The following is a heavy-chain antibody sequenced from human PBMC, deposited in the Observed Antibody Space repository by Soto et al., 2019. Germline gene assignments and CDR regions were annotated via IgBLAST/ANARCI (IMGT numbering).Heavy chain of an antibody. CDR3: ARDRAVVVPLDYYYGMDV. CDR1: GGSISSGGYY. J-gene: IGHJ6*01. D-gene: IGHD2-2*01. V-gene: IGHV4-31*03. CDR2: IYYSGST. Sequence: SETLSLTCTVSGGSISSGGYYWSWIRQHPGKGLEWIGYIYYSGSTYYNPSLKSRVTISVDTSKNQFSLKLSSVTAADTAVYYCARDRAVVVPLDYYYGMDVWGQGTTVTVS.